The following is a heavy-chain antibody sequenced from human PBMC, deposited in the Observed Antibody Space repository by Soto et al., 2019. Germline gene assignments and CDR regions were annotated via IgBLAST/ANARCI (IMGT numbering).Heavy chain of an antibody. D-gene: IGHD6-19*01. CDR3: TTERAGAFDI. V-gene: IGHV3-15*07. J-gene: IGHJ3*02. CDR2: IKSKTDGGTT. CDR1: GFTFTSAW. Sequence: EVPLVESGGGLVKPGGSLRLSCAASGFTFTSAWMNWVRQAPGKGLEWVGRIKSKTDGGTTDYAAPVKGRFTISRDDSKNTLYLQMNSLKIEDTDVYYCTTERAGAFDIWGQGTMVTVSS.